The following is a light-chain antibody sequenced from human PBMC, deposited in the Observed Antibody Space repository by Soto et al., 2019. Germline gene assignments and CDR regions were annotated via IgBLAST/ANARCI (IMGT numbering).Light chain of an antibody. V-gene: IGKV1-39*01. CDR3: QQTYRRPRT. J-gene: IGKJ1*01. Sequence: DIQMTQFPSSLSASVGDRVIITCRASQSISTYLNWYQQKLGEAPKLLIYGTSSLQSGVPSRFSGSGSGTDFTLTITTLHPEDFATYYGQQTYRRPRTFGLGTKVEFK. CDR1: QSISTY. CDR2: GTS.